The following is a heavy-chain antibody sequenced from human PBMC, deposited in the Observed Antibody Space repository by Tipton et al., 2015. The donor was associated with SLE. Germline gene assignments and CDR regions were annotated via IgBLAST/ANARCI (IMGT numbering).Heavy chain of an antibody. V-gene: IGHV1-2*02. D-gene: IGHD2-2*01. J-gene: IGHJ5*02. CDR1: GYTFTGYY. CDR2: INPNSGGT. Sequence: QLVQSGAGVKKPGASVKVSCKASGYTFTGYYMHWVRQAPGQGLEWMGWINPNSGGTNYAQKFQGRVTMTRDTSISTAYMELSRLRSDDTAVYYCARSGRYCSSTSCPGWFDPGGQGTLVTVSS. CDR3: ARSGRYCSSTSCPGWFDP.